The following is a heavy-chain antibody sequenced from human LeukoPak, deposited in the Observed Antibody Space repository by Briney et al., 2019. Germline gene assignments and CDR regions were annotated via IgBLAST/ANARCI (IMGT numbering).Heavy chain of an antibody. V-gene: IGHV3-23*01. Sequence: GGSLRLSCAASGFTFSDYYMSWIRQAPGKGLEWVSAISGSGGSTYYADSVKGRFTVSRDNSKNTLYLQMESLRVEDTAVYYCQARHGYWGHGTLVTVSS. J-gene: IGHJ4*01. D-gene: IGHD6-6*01. CDR2: ISGSGGST. CDR3: QARHGY. CDR1: GFTFSDYY.